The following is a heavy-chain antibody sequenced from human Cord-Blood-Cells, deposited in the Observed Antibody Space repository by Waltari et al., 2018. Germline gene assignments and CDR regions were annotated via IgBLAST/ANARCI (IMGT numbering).Heavy chain of an antibody. Sequence: QVQLQESGPGLVKPSETLSLTCTVSGGSISSYYWSWIRQPPGKGLEWIGYIYYSGSTNYNPSLKSRVTISVDTSKNHFSLKLSSVTAADTAVYYCARAWGWNWYFDLWGRGTLVTVSS. CDR1: GGSISSYY. J-gene: IGHJ2*01. CDR2: IYYSGST. CDR3: ARAWGWNWYFDL. V-gene: IGHV4-59*01. D-gene: IGHD7-27*01.